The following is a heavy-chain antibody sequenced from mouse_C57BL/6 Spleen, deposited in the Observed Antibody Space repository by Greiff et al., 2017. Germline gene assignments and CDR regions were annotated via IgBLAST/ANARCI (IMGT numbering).Heavy chain of an antibody. CDR1: GYAFSSYW. J-gene: IGHJ4*01. V-gene: IGHV1-80*01. CDR2: IYPGDGDT. CDR3: ARPGSSYYYAMDY. Sequence: QVQLKESGAELVKPGASVKISCKASGYAFSSYWMNWVKQRPGKGLEWIGQIYPGDGDTNYNGKFKGKATLTADKSSSTAYMQLSSLTSEDSAVYFWARPGSSYYYAMDYWGQGTSVTVSS. D-gene: IGHD1-1*01.